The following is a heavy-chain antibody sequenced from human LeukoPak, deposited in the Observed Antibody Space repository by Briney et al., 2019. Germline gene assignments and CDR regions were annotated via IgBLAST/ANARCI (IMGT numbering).Heavy chain of an antibody. V-gene: IGHV3-33*01. J-gene: IGHJ3*02. Sequence: PGRSLRLSCVASGFTFSSYGMHWVRQAPGKGLEWVAVIWYDGSNKYYADSVKGRFTISRDNSKNTLYLQMNSLRAEGTAVYYCARGVYAFDIWGQGTMVTVSS. CDR1: GFTFSSYG. CDR3: ARGVYAFDI. D-gene: IGHD2-8*01. CDR2: IWYDGSNK.